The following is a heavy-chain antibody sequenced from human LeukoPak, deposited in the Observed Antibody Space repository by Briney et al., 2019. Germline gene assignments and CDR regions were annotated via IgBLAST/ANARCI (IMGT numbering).Heavy chain of an antibody. V-gene: IGHV1-69*04. Sequence: SVKVSCKASGGTFSSYAISWVRQAPGQGLEWMGRIIPILGIANYAQKFQGRVTITADKSTGTAYMELSSLRSEDTAVYYCAIQLSVDTAMVTHFDYWGQGTLVSVSS. CDR3: AIQLSVDTAMVTHFDY. D-gene: IGHD5-18*01. CDR2: IIPILGIA. CDR1: GGTFSSYA. J-gene: IGHJ4*02.